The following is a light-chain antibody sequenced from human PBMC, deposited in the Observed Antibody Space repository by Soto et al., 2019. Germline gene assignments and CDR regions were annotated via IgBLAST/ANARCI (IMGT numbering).Light chain of an antibody. CDR2: GNS. Sequence: QPVLTQPPSVSGAPGQRVTISCTGGSSNIGAGYDVHWYQQLPGTAPKLLIYGNSNRPSGVPDRFSGSKSGTSASLAITGLQAEDEADYYCQSYDSSLSGSHVVFGGGTKLTVL. CDR1: SSNIGAGYD. J-gene: IGLJ2*01. CDR3: QSYDSSLSGSHVV. V-gene: IGLV1-40*01.